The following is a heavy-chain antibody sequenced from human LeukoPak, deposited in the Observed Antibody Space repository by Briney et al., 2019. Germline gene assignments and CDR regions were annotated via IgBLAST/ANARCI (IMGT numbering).Heavy chain of an antibody. Sequence: GGSLRLSCAAPGFTFTSHGMHWVRQAPGKGLEWVAFTRNDGNNKYYADSVKGRFAISRDNSKNTLYLQMNSLGAEDTAVYYCAKDRFYGTVAGTFDYWGQGTLVTVSS. V-gene: IGHV3-30*02. J-gene: IGHJ4*02. CDR3: AKDRFYGTVAGTFDY. CDR1: GFTFTSHG. CDR2: TRNDGNNK. D-gene: IGHD6-19*01.